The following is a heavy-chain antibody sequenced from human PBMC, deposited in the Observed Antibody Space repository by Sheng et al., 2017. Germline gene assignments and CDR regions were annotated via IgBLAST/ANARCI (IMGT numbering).Heavy chain of an antibody. D-gene: IGHD1-1*01. CDR2: IRSKANSYAT. V-gene: IGHV3-73*02. CDR1: GFTFSGSA. Sequence: EVQLVESGGGLVQPGGSLKLSCAASGFTFSGSAMHWVRQASGKGLEWVGRIRSKANSYATAYAASVKGRFTISRDDSKNTAYLQMNSLKTEDTAVYYCTRRGNWNVHDYWGQGTLVTVSS. CDR3: TRRGNWNVHDY. J-gene: IGHJ4*02.